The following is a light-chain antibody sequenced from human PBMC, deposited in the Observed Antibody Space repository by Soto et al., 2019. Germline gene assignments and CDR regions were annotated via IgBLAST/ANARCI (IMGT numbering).Light chain of an antibody. CDR3: QQRNNWPPVT. CDR2: SAS. CDR1: QSVSSGY. V-gene: IGKV3-11*01. Sequence: EIVLTQSPGTLSLSPGEGATLSCRAIQSVSSGYLAWYQQKPGQTPRLLIYSASSRATGIPDRFSGSGSGTDFTLTISSLEPEDFAVYYCQQRNNWPPVTFGGGTKVDIK. J-gene: IGKJ4*01.